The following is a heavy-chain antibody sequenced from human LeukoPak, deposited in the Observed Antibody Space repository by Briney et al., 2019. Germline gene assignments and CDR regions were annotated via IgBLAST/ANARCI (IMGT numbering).Heavy chain of an antibody. CDR3: ARGYDY. CDR1: GGSIIGSTSY. CDR2: INYSGST. Sequence: SETLSLTCTVSGGSIIGSTSYWGWIRQPPGKGLDWIGIINYSGSTYYNPSLRSRVTISVDTSKNQFSLKLNSVTASGTAVYYCARGYDYWGQGTLVTVS. D-gene: IGHD3-22*01. J-gene: IGHJ4*02. V-gene: IGHV4-39*01.